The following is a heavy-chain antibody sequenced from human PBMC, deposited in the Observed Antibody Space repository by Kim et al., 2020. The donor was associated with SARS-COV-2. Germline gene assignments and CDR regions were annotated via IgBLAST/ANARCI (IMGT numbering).Heavy chain of an antibody. V-gene: IGHV3-23*01. CDR2: ISGSGGIT. CDR1: GFTFSSYA. CDR3: AKRGDSGSGSYHYYGMDV. J-gene: IGHJ6*04. Sequence: GGSLRLSCAASGFTFSSYAMNWVRQAPGKGLEWVSGISGSGGITYYPDSVTGRFTISRDNSKNTLYLQMNSLRAEDTAVYYCAKRGDSGSGSYHYYGMDVCGEGTTVTVSP. D-gene: IGHD3-10*01.